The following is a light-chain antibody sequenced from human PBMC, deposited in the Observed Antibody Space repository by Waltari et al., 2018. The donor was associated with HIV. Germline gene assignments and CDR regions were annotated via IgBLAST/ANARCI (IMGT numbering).Light chain of an antibody. CDR1: QSVSSNY. CDR2: GAS. V-gene: IGKV3-20*01. Sequence: EFVLTPSPRTISLSPADRGPISCRASQSVSSNYFAWYQQKPGQAPRLLLYGASSRATGIADRSSGGGSGTDFTPTISRLADEYVVVYFCQQYDTSPGTFGQGTKVEIK. CDR3: QQYDTSPGT. J-gene: IGKJ1*01.